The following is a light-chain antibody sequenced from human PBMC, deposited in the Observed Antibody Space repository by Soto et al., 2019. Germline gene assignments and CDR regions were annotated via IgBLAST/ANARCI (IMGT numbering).Light chain of an antibody. Sequence: EIVLTQSPGALSSPPGERATLSCRPSQSVTSNYLAWYQQKPGQAPRLLIYGVSSRATGVTDRFSGSGSGTDFTLTISSLEPEDFAVYYCQQYTDWPLTFGQGTKGDIK. CDR2: GVS. J-gene: IGKJ1*01. CDR1: QSVTSNY. CDR3: QQYTDWPLT. V-gene: IGKV3-20*01.